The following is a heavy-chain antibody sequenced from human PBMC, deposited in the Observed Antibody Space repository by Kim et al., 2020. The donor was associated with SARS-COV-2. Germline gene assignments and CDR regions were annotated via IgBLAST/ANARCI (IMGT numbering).Heavy chain of an antibody. CDR2: TDGGTT. V-gene: IGHV3-15*01. Sequence: TDGGTTDYAAPVKGRFTISRDDSKNTLYLQMNSLKTEDTAVYYCQKWFDPWGQGTLVTVSS. CDR3: QKWFDP. J-gene: IGHJ5*02.